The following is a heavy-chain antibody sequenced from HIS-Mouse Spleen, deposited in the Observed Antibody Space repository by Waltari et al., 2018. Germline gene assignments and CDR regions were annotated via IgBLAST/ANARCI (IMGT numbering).Heavy chain of an antibody. CDR3: ARSPYYDFWSGYSDNWFDP. D-gene: IGHD3-3*01. J-gene: IGHJ5*02. V-gene: IGHV4-31*03. CDR1: GGSISSGGYY. CDR2: IYYSART. Sequence: QVQLQESGPGLVKPSQTLSLTCTVSGGSISSGGYYWSWIRQHPGKGLAWIGYIYYSARTYYNPSLKSRGTRSVDTSNNQFSLKLSSVTAADTAVYYCARSPYYDFWSGYSDNWFDPWGQGTLVTVSS.